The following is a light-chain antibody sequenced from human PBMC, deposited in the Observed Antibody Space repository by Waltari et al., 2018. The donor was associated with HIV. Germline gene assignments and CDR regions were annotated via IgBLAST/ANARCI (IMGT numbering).Light chain of an antibody. CDR3: GAWDSGLSAWV. Sequence: HSVLTQPPSVSAAPGQKVTISCSGSSSNIGNNYVSWYQQFQGTAPKLLIYDNNKRPSGIPDRFSCTKSGTSATLGITGLQTGDEAGYYCGAWDSGLSAWVFGGGTKLTVL. V-gene: IGLV1-51*01. CDR2: DNN. J-gene: IGLJ3*02. CDR1: SSNIGNNY.